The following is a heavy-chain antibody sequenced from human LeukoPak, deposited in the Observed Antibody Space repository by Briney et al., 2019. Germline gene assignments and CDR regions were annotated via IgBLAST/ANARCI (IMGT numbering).Heavy chain of an antibody. CDR2: INPNSGGT. J-gene: IGHJ4*02. D-gene: IGHD5-12*01. CDR1: GYTFTGYY. CDR3: ARYSGYEYYFDY. V-gene: IGHV1-2*02. Sequence: ASVKVSCKASGYTFTGYYMHWVRQAPGQGLERMGWINPNSGGTNYAQKFQGRVTMTRDTSISTAYMELSRLRSDDTAVYYCARYSGYEYYFDYWGQGTLVTVSS.